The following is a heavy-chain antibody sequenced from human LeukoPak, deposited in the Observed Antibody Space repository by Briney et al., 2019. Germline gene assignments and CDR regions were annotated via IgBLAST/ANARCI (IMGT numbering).Heavy chain of an antibody. CDR1: GGSISSYY. J-gene: IGHJ4*02. V-gene: IGHV4-59*08. Sequence: SESLSLTCTVPGGSISSYYWSWIRRPPGKGLEWIGYIYYSGSTNYSPSLKSRVTISVDTSQNQLSLRLRSVSAADTAVYYCARRWGSGWFFDYWGQGTLVTVSS. CDR2: IYYSGST. CDR3: ARRWGSGWFFDY. D-gene: IGHD7-27*01.